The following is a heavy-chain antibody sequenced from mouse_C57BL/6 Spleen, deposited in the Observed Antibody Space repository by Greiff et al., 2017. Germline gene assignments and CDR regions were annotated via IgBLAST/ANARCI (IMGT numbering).Heavy chain of an antibody. V-gene: IGHV1-72*01. Sequence: QVHVKQPGAELVKPGASVKLSCKASGYTFTSYWMHWVKQRPGRGLEWIGRIDPNSGGTKYNEKFKSKATLTVDKPSSTAYMQLSSLTSEDSAVYYCARDDYDVGYYAMDYWGQGTSVTVSS. D-gene: IGHD2-4*01. J-gene: IGHJ4*01. CDR3: ARDDYDVGYYAMDY. CDR2: IDPNSGGT. CDR1: GYTFTSYW.